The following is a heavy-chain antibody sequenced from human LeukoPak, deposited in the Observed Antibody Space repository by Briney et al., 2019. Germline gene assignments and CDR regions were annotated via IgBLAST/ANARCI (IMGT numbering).Heavy chain of an antibody. J-gene: IGHJ4*02. CDR2: ISSSSSYI. Sequence: PGGSLRLSCAASGFTFSSYSMNWVRQAPGKGLEWVSSISSSSSYIYYADSVKGRFTISRDNAKNSLYLQMNSLRAEDTAVYYCARERVVAATFFDYWGQGTLVTVSS. CDR3: ARERVVAATFFDY. V-gene: IGHV3-21*01. D-gene: IGHD2-15*01. CDR1: GFTFSSYS.